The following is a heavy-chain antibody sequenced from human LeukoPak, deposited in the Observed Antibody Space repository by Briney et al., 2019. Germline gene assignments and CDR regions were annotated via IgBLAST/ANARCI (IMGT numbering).Heavy chain of an antibody. CDR2: IIPIFGKA. CDR3: AREVGYCGGGSCGYWFDP. CDR1: GCTFSSYA. D-gene: IGHD2-15*01. J-gene: IGHJ5*02. Sequence: ASVKVSCQASGCTFSSYAISWVRQAPGQGLEWMGGIIPIFGKANYAQKFQGRVTITADKSTSTGYMAQSSLRLQDTGVYYCAREVGYCGGGSCGYWFDPWGQGTLVTVSS. V-gene: IGHV1-69*06.